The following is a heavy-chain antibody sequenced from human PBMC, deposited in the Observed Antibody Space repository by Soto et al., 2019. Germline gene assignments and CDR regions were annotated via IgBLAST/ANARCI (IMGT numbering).Heavy chain of an antibody. CDR2: INPSGGGT. V-gene: IGHV1-46*01. CDR3: ARAGPKGYSYEDS. D-gene: IGHD5-18*01. Sequence: QVQLVQSGAEVKKPGASVMLSCKPSGYIFTSYYIHWVRQAPGQGLEWMGIINPSGGGTTYAQKCQGRVSMTRDTSTSTVYMGLSSLRSEDTAVYYCARAGPKGYSYEDSWGQGTLVTVSS. CDR1: GYIFTSYY. J-gene: IGHJ4*02.